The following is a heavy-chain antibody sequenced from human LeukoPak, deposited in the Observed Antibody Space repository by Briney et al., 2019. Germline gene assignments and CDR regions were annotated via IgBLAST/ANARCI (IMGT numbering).Heavy chain of an antibody. CDR1: GFTFSSYG. J-gene: IGHJ5*02. V-gene: IGHV3-30*18. Sequence: GRSLRLSCAASGFTFSSYGMHWVRQAPGKGLEWVAVISYDGSNKYYADSVKGRFTISRDNSKNTLYLQMNSLRAEDTAVYYCAKDSITMVRGVRPNWFDPWGQGTLVTVSS. CDR2: ISYDGSNK. CDR3: AKDSITMVRGVRPNWFDP. D-gene: IGHD3-10*01.